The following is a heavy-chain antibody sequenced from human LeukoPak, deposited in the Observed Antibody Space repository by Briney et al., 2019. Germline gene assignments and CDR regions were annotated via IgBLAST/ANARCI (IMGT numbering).Heavy chain of an antibody. Sequence: GGSLRLSCAASGFTFSGSAMHWGRQASGKGLEWVGRIRSKANSYATAYAASVKGRFTISRDDSKNTAYLQMNSLKTEDTAVYYCTRAPGGDSSGYCSDYWGQGTLVTVSS. V-gene: IGHV3-73*01. CDR3: TRAPGGDSSGYCSDY. J-gene: IGHJ4*02. D-gene: IGHD3-22*01. CDR1: GFTFSGSA. CDR2: IRSKANSYAT.